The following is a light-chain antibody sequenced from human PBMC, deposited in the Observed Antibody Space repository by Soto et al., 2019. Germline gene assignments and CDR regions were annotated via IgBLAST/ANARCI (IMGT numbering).Light chain of an antibody. V-gene: IGKV1-5*01. J-gene: IGKJ1*01. CDR3: QQYNTYSRT. CDR2: DAS. CDR1: QSVSDW. Sequence: DIQMTQSPSTLSASVGDSVIITCRASQSVSDWLAWYQQKPGKAPKLLIFDASTLESGVPSRFSGSGSGTEFTLAIYSLQADDFATYYCQQYNTYSRTFGQGTKVEI.